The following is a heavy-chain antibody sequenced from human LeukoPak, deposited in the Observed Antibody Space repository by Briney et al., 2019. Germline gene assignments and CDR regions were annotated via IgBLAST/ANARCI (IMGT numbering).Heavy chain of an antibody. CDR3: AKGIYSSGWSYFDY. J-gene: IGHJ4*01. CDR1: GFTFSNSA. V-gene: IGHV3-23*01. D-gene: IGHD6-19*01. CDR2: LSGSGITT. Sequence: GGSLRLSCAASGFTFSNSAMSWVRQAPGKGLEWVSTLSGSGITTHYADSVKGRFTISRDNSKNTLYLQMNTLRAEDSALYYCAKGIYSSGWSYFDYWGHGTLVTVSS.